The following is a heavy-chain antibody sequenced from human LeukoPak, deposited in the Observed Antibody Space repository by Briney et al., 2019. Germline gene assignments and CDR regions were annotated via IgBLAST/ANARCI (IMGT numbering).Heavy chain of an antibody. CDR1: GGSISSSSYY. V-gene: IGHV4-39*01. CDR2: IYYSGST. D-gene: IGHD3-3*01. Sequence: SETLSLTCTVSGGSISSSSYYWGWIRQPPGKGLEWIGSIYYSGSTYYNPSLKSRLTISVDTSKNQFSLKLSSVTAADTAVYYCASQSYYDFWSGYYVNWFDPWGQGTLVTVSS. CDR3: ASQSYYDFWSGYYVNWFDP. J-gene: IGHJ5*02.